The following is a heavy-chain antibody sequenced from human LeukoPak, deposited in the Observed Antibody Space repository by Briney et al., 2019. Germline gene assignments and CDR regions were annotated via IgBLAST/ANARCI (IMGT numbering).Heavy chain of an antibody. CDR1: GGSISSGGYS. CDR3: ARVSHGDYWILNYYYYYMDV. J-gene: IGHJ6*03. CDR2: IYYSGST. D-gene: IGHD4-17*01. Sequence: SETLSLTCAVSGGSISSGGYSWSWIRQPPGKGLEWIGYIYYSGSTYYNPSLKSRVTISVDTSKNQFSLKLSSVTAADTAVYYSARVSHGDYWILNYYYYYMDVWGKGTTVTVSS. V-gene: IGHV4-30-4*07.